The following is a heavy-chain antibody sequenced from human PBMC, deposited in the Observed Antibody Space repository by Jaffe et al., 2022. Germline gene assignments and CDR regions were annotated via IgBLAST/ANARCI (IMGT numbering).Heavy chain of an antibody. J-gene: IGHJ4*02. D-gene: IGHD3-9*01. Sequence: QVTLRESGPALVKPTQTLTLTCTFSGFSLSTSGMCVSWVRQPPGKALEWLALIDWDDDKYYSTSLKTRLTISKDTSKNQVVLTMTNMDPVDTATYYCARTRYYDILTGYYPYFDYWGQGTLVTVSS. V-gene: IGHV2-70*20. CDR3: ARTRYYDILTGYYPYFDY. CDR2: IDWDDDK. CDR1: GFSLSTSGMC.